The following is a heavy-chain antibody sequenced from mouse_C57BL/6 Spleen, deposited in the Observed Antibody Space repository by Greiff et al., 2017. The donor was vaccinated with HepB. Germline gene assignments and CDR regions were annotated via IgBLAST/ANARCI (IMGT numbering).Heavy chain of an antibody. CDR1: GYTFTSYG. Sequence: VQLQQSGAELARPGASVKLSCKASGYTFTSYGISWVKQRTGQGLEWIGEIYPRSGNTYYNEKFKGKATLTADKSSSTAYMELRILTSEDSAVYFCAYYYGTSMAMDYWGQGTSVTVSS. CDR3: AYYYGTSMAMDY. D-gene: IGHD1-1*01. CDR2: IYPRSGNT. J-gene: IGHJ4*01. V-gene: IGHV1-81*01.